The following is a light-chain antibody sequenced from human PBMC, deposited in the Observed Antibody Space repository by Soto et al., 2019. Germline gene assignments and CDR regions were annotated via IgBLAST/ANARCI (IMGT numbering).Light chain of an antibody. CDR3: RQFNNYPRT. CDR1: QDISSA. CDR2: DAS. Sequence: AIQLTQSPSSLSASVGDRVTLTCRASQDISSALVWYQQKPGEAPKVLIYDASKLESGVPSRFSGGGSGTDFTLTIRNLQPEDLATYHCRQFNNYPRTFGQGTKLEIK. V-gene: IGKV1D-13*01. J-gene: IGKJ2*01.